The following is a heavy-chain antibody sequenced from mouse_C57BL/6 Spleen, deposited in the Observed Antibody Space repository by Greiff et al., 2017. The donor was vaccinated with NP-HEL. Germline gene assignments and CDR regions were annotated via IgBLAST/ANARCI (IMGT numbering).Heavy chain of an antibody. CDR1: GYTFTDYE. CDR3: TRWGGYWDIDV. CDR2: IDPETGGT. V-gene: IGHV1-15*01. Sequence: VQLQQSGAELVRPGASVTLSCKASGYTFTDYEMHWVKQTPVHGLEWIGAIDPETGGTAYNQKFKGKAILTADKSSSTAYMELRSLTSEDSAVYYCTRWGGYWDIDVWGTGTTVTVSS. D-gene: IGHD1-1*02. J-gene: IGHJ1*03.